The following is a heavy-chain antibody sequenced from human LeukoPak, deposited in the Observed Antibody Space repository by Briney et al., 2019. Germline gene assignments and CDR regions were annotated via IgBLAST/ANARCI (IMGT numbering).Heavy chain of an antibody. CDR3: ARGDSSGPTGY. J-gene: IGHJ4*02. CDR1: GGSFSGYY. D-gene: IGHD6-19*01. CDR2: INHSGST. V-gene: IGHV4-34*01. Sequence: SETLSLTCAVYGGSFSGYYWSWIRQPPGKGLEWIGEINHSGSTNYNPSHKSRVAISVDTSKDQFSLKLSSVTAADTAVYYCARGDSSGPTGYWGQGTLVTVSS.